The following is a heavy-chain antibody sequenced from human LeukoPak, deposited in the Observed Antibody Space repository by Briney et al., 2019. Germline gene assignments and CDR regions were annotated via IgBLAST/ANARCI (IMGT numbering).Heavy chain of an antibody. D-gene: IGHD2-2*01. CDR1: GYTFTSYG. V-gene: IGHV1-18*01. Sequence: ASVKVSCKASGYTFTSYGISWVRQAPGQGLEWMGWISAYNGNTNYAQKLQGRVTMTRNTSISTAYMELSSLRSEDTAVYYCARVGVVVPAARDYWGQGTLVTVSS. CDR2: ISAYNGNT. CDR3: ARVGVVVPAARDY. J-gene: IGHJ4*02.